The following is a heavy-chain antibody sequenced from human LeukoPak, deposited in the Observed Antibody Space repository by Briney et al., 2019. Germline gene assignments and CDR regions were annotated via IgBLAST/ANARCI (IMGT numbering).Heavy chain of an antibody. V-gene: IGHV4-30-2*01. CDR2: IYHSGST. D-gene: IGHD1-1*01. CDR3: ASIGTYFQH. CDR1: GGSISSGGYS. Sequence: SQTLSLTCAVSGGSISSGGYSWSWIRQPPGKGLEWIGYIYHSGSTYYNPSLKSRVTISVDRSKNQFSLKLRSVTAADTAVYYCASIGTYFQHWGQGTLVTVSS. J-gene: IGHJ1*01.